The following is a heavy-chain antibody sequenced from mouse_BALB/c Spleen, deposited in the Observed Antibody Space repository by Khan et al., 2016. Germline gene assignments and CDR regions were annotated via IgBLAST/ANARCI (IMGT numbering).Heavy chain of an antibody. CDR3: TRSERLRWSAY. CDR1: GFNIKDTY. D-gene: IGHD1-2*01. J-gene: IGHJ3*01. Sequence: VQLQQSGAELVKPGASVKLSCTASGFNIKDTYMHWVKQRPEQGLEWIGRIDPANGNTKYDPKFQGKATITADTSSNTAYLQLSSLTSEDTAVDYCTRSERLRWSAYWGQGTLVTVSA. V-gene: IGHV14-3*02. CDR2: IDPANGNT.